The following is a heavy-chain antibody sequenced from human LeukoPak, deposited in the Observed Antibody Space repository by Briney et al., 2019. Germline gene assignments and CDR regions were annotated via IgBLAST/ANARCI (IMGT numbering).Heavy chain of an antibody. D-gene: IGHD3-10*01. CDR1: GYTFTSYG. V-gene: IGHV1-18*01. CDR2: ISAYNGNT. J-gene: IGHJ6*02. Sequence: ASVNVSCKASGYTFTSYGISWVRQAPGQGLEWMGWISAYNGNTNYAQKLQGRVTMTTDTSTSTAYMELRSLRSDDTAVYYCARADYYGSGSYLYYYYYGMDVWGQGTTVTVSS. CDR3: ARADYYGSGSYLYYYYYGMDV.